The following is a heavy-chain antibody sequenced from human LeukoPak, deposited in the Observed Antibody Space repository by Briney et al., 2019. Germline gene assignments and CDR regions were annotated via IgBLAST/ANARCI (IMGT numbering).Heavy chain of an antibody. CDR3: ARERLPWRAFDI. CDR2: IYHSGST. J-gene: IGHJ3*02. CDR1: GGSISSGGYY. V-gene: IGHV4-30-2*01. Sequence: PSETLSLTCTVSGGSISSGGYYWSWIRQPPGKGLEWIGYIYHSGSTYYNPSLKSRVTISVDRSKNQFSLKLSSVTAADTAVYYCARERLPWRAFDIWGQGTMVTVSS. D-gene: IGHD3-3*01.